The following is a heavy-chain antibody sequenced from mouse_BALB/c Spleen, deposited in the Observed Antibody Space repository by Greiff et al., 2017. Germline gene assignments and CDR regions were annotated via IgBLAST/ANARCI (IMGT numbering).Heavy chain of an antibody. CDR2: IYWDDDK. D-gene: IGHD2-4*01. CDR3: ARRYYDYPYYAMDY. CDR1: GFSLSTSGMG. V-gene: IGHV8-12*01. Sequence: QVTLKVCGPGILQPSQTLSLTCSFSGFSLSTSGMGVSWIRQPSGKGLEWLAHIYWDDDKRYNPSLKSRLTISKDTSSNQVFLKITSVDTADTATYYCARRYYDYPYYAMDYWGQGTSVTVSS. J-gene: IGHJ4*01.